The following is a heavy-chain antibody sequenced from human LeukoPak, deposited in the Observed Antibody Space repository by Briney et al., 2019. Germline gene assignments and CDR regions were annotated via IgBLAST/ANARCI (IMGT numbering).Heavy chain of an antibody. CDR3: AKTVIDTTYYDY. V-gene: IGHV3-23*01. CDR2: ISGSGDTT. CDR1: GFTFSNYA. J-gene: IGHJ4*02. D-gene: IGHD3-16*02. Sequence: GGSLRLSCAASGFTFSNYAVNWVRQAPGKGLQWVSAISGSGDTTFYADSVKGRFTISRDSSKSTVYLQMNSLRAEDTAVYYCAKTVIDTTYYDYWGQGTRVTVSS.